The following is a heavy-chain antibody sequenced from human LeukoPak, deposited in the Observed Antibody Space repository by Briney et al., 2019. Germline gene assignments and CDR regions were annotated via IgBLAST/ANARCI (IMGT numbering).Heavy chain of an antibody. Sequence: GGSLRLSCAASGFTFSTYAMSWVRQAPGKGLEWVSGISDSGGTTYYADSVKGRFTISRDNSKNTLYLQMDSLIAGDTAVYYCARQGDTGSWYFDYWGQGTLVTVSS. V-gene: IGHV3-23*01. J-gene: IGHJ4*02. CDR2: ISDSGGTT. D-gene: IGHD2-21*02. CDR3: ARQGDTGSWYFDY. CDR1: GFTFSTYA.